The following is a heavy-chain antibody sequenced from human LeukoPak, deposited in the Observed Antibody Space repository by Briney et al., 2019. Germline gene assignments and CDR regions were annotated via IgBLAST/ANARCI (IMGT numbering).Heavy chain of an antibody. CDR1: GASISSYY. V-gene: IGHV4-39*07. D-gene: IGHD1-26*01. J-gene: IGHJ3*02. CDR2: IYYSGST. Sequence: SETLSLTCTVSGASISSYYWSWIRQPPGKGLEWIGSIYYSGSTYYNPSLKSRVTISVDTSKNQFSLKLSSVTAADTAVYYCAREGYIVGATMVDAFDIWGQGTMATVSS. CDR3: AREGYIVGATMVDAFDI.